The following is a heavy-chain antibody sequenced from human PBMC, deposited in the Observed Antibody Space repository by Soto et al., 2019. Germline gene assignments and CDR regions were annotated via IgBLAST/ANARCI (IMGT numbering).Heavy chain of an antibody. D-gene: IGHD5-12*01. J-gene: IGHJ6*03. CDR2: IYYSGST. CDR1: GGSISSYY. CDR3: ARGYIGYDPSDYYYYYNMDV. Sequence: SETLSLTCTVSGGSISSYYWSWIRQPPGKGLEWIGYIYYSGSTNYNPSLKSRVTISVDTSKNQFSLKLSSVTAADTAVYYCARGYIGYDPSDYYYYYNMDVWGKGTAVTVSS. V-gene: IGHV4-59*01.